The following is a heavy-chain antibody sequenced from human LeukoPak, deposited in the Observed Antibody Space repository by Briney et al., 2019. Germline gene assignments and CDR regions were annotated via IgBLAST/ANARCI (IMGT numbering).Heavy chain of an antibody. CDR3: ARRKISSSWNFDY. J-gene: IGHJ4*02. CDR2: TSSSGSTI. Sequence: GGSLRLSCAASGFTFSTYEMTWVRQAPGKGLEWVSYTSSSGSTIYYADSVKGRFTMSRDNAKNSLYLQMNSLRAEDTAVYYCARRKISSSWNFDYWGQGTLVTVSS. CDR1: GFTFSTYE. D-gene: IGHD6-13*01. V-gene: IGHV3-48*03.